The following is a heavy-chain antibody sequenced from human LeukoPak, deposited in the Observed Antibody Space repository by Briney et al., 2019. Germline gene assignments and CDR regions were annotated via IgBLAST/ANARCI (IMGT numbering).Heavy chain of an antibody. CDR3: ARLSGESTIYDY. CDR2: IRQDGGAK. Sequence: GGSLRLSCVASAFTFARHWMSWVRQAPGQPLEWVATIRQDGGAKHYLDSVKGRFIISRDNARNSLSLQMDSLRVEDTAVYYCARLSGESTIYDYWGQGTLVTVSS. CDR1: AFTFARHW. V-gene: IGHV3-7*01. D-gene: IGHD5/OR15-5a*01. J-gene: IGHJ4*02.